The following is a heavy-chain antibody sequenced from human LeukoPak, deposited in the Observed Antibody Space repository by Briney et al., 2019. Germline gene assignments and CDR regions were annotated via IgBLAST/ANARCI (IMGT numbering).Heavy chain of an antibody. CDR3: ARGVGIPDTRYFDF. CDR2: INPETGGT. CDR1: GYSFTDYY. V-gene: IGHV1-2*06. J-gene: IGHJ4*02. Sequence: ASVKVSCKTSGYSFTDYYIHWVRQAPGQGLEWMGRINPETGGTQYAPDFQGGVTMTGDTSVTTAYMELSSLRSDDTALYYCARGVGIPDTRYFDFWGQGSLVTVSS.